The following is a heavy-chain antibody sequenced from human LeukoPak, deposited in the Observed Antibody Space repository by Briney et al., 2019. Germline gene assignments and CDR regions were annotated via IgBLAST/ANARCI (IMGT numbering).Heavy chain of an antibody. CDR2: ISGSDDGT. J-gene: IGHJ4*02. V-gene: IGHV3-23*01. Sequence: GGSLRLSCAASGFTFSTYAMSWVRQIPGKGLEWVSAISGSDDGTYYADSVKGRFTISRDNSRNTLYLQMNTLRAEDTAVYYCARDDNYGIFVNVDYWGQGTLVTVSS. CDR1: GFTFSTYA. CDR3: ARDDNYGIFVNVDY. D-gene: IGHD4-11*01.